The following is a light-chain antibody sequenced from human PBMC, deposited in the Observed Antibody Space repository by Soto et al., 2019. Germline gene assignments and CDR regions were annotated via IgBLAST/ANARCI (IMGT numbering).Light chain of an antibody. CDR3: SSYEASILHV. Sequence: QSVLTQPPSASGSPGQSVTISCTGTSSDVGGYNYVSWYQQHPGKAPKLMIYEVSKRPSGVPDRFSGSKSGNTASLTVSGLQAEYEADYYCSSYEASILHVFGPGTEVTV. J-gene: IGLJ1*01. CDR2: EVS. CDR1: SSDVGGYNY. V-gene: IGLV2-8*01.